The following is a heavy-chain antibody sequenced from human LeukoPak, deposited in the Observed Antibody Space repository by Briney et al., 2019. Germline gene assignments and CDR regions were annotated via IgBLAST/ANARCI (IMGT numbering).Heavy chain of an antibody. CDR3: ARGGQFYYDSSGYRNTDAFDI. CDR1: GGTFSSYA. V-gene: IGHV1-69*01. Sequence: SVKVSCKASGGTFSSYAISWVRQAPGQGLEWMGGIIPIFGTANYAQKFQGRVTITADESTSTAYMELSSLRSEDTAVYYCARGGQFYYDSSGYRNTDAFDIWGQGTMVTGSS. J-gene: IGHJ3*02. D-gene: IGHD3-22*01. CDR2: IIPIFGTA.